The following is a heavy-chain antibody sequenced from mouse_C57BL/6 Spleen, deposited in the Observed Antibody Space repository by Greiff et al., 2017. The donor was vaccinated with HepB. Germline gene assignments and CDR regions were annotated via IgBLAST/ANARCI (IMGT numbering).Heavy chain of an antibody. D-gene: IGHD2-4*01. J-gene: IGHJ1*03. V-gene: IGHV1-53*01. CDR3: ARYDYDGWYFDV. CDR1: GYTFTSYW. CDR2: INPSNGGT. Sequence: QVQLQQPGTELVKPGASVKLSCKASGYTFTSYWMHWVKQRPGPGLEWIGNINPSNGGTNYNEKFKSKATLTVDKSSSTAYMQLSSLTSEDSAVYYCARYDYDGWYFDVWGTGTTVTVSS.